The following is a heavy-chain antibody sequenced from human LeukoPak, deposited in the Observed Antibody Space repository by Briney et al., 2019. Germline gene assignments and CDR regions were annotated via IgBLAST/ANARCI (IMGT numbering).Heavy chain of an antibody. J-gene: IGHJ3*02. D-gene: IGHD6-19*01. CDR3: ARRQIRVAGPRAGAFDI. CDR2: IYTNGST. CDR1: GGSISSYY. Sequence: KTSETLSLTCTVSGGSISSYYWSWIRQPPGKGLEWIGYIYTNGSTNYNPSLKSRVTISVDTSKNQFSLKLSSVTAADTAVYYCARRQIRVAGPRAGAFDIWGQGTMVTVSS. V-gene: IGHV4-4*09.